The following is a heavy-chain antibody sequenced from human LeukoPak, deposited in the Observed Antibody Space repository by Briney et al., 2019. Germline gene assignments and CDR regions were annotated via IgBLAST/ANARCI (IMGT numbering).Heavy chain of an antibody. V-gene: IGHV1-18*01. D-gene: IGHD4-23*01. CDR1: GYTFTSYG. J-gene: IGHJ3*02. CDR2: ISAYNGNT. Sequence: GASVKVSCKASGYTFTSYGISWVRQAPGQGLECMGWISAYNGNTNYAQKLQGRVTMTTDTSTSTAYMELRSLRSDDTAVYYCARWAVTTVVTGAFDIWGQGTMVTVSS. CDR3: ARWAVTTVVTGAFDI.